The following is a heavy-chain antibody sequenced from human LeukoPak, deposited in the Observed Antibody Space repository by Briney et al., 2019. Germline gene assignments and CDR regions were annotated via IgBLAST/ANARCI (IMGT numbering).Heavy chain of an antibody. CDR1: GYSFTSYW. Sequence: GESLKISCKGSGYSFTSYWIGWVRQMPGKGLEWMGITYPGDSDTRYSPSFQGQVTISADKSISTAYLQWSSLKASDTAMYYCARRRYDILTGCYAGSDAFDIWGQGTMVTVSS. D-gene: IGHD3-9*01. V-gene: IGHV5-51*01. J-gene: IGHJ3*02. CDR2: TYPGDSDT. CDR3: ARRRYDILTGCYAGSDAFDI.